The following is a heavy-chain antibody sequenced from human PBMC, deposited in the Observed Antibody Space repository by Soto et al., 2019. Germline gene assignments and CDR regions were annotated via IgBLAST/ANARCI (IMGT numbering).Heavy chain of an antibody. CDR3: ARGVTVGVTGYYFDY. V-gene: IGHV3-23*01. Sequence: EVQLLESGGGLVQPGGSLRLSCAASGLTFSSYAMTWVRQAPGRGLEWVSSISGSGDTTYSADSVSGRCSISRDNSKNTLYLQMNNLRAEDTAVYYCARGVTVGVTGYYFDYWGQGTLVTVSS. CDR2: ISGSGDTT. J-gene: IGHJ4*02. D-gene: IGHD1-26*01. CDR1: GLTFSSYA.